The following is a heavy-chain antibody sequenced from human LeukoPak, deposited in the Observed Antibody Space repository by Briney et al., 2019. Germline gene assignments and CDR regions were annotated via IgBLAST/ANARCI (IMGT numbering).Heavy chain of an antibody. CDR2: ITRKGDRT. V-gene: IGHV3-20*01. Sequence: SGGSLRLSCAASGFTFSSYSMNWVRQAPGKGLEWVSAITRKGDRTDYADAVQGRFTIYRDNAKNSVYLQMNSLRVEDTAFYHCVRAGWSHHWFFNLWGRGTLVAVSS. CDR3: VRAGWSHHWFFNL. CDR1: GFTFSSYS. D-gene: IGHD2-15*01. J-gene: IGHJ2*01.